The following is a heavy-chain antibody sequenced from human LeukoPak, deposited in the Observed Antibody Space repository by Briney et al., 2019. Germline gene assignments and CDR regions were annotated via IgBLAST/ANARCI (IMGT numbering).Heavy chain of an antibody. CDR2: INHSGST. D-gene: IGHD3-22*01. Sequence: PSETLSLTCAVYGGSFSGYYWSWIRQPPGKGREWIGEINHSGSTNYNPSLKSRVTISVDTSKNQFSLKLSSVTAADTAVYYCARGDSSGYYYADWGQGTLVTVSS. J-gene: IGHJ4*02. V-gene: IGHV4-34*01. CDR3: ARGDSSGYYYAD. CDR1: GGSFSGYY.